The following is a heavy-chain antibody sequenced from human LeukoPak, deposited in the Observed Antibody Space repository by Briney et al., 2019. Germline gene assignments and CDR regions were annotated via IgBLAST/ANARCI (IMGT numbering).Heavy chain of an antibody. Sequence: SETLSLTCTVSGGSISTGSYYWGWVRQPPGKGLEYIGSISYSGTTYYNPSLKSRVTISVDTSKNHFSLNLSSVSAADTAVYYCARSSAGVPFVYWGQGTLVTVSS. CDR1: GGSISTGSYY. J-gene: IGHJ4*02. V-gene: IGHV4-39*02. D-gene: IGHD6-13*01. CDR3: ARSSAGVPFVY. CDR2: ISYSGTT.